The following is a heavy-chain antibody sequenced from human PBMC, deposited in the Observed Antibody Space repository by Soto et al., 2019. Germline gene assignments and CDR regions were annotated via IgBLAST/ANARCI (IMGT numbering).Heavy chain of an antibody. J-gene: IGHJ6*02. CDR1: GGTFNSHT. CDR3: AGEGVTSSMSLPWMGYHYYGLDV. CDR2: IMPMFGAT. D-gene: IGHD2-2*01. V-gene: IGHV1-69*12. Sequence: QVQLVQSGAEVKKPGSSVKVSCRASGGTFNSHTISWVRQAPGRGLEWMGGIMPMFGATNYARKVQGRPTMTANESTTTAYMEVSSLTSDDTAVYYCAGEGVTSSMSLPWMGYHYYGLDVWGQGTTVIVSS.